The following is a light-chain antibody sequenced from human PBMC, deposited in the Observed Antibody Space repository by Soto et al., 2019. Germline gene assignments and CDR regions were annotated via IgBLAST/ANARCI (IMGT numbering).Light chain of an antibody. CDR3: QSYDSSLSGYV. CDR1: RSNIGAGFD. Sequence: QSALTQPPSVSGAPGQTVTISCAGSRSNIGAGFDVHWYQHFPGKVPQLVIYGNSNRPSGVPDRFSGSKSGTSASLAITGLQAEDEADYYCQSYDSSLSGYVFGTGTKLTVL. V-gene: IGLV1-40*01. J-gene: IGLJ1*01. CDR2: GNS.